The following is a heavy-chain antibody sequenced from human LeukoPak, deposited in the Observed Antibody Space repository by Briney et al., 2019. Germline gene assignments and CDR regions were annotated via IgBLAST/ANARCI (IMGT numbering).Heavy chain of an antibody. D-gene: IGHD3-3*01. CDR3: ARVRGPEFGVVTYSKVGYFDY. CDR2: IYYSGST. V-gene: IGHV4-30-4*01. Sequence: SQTLSLTCTVSGGSISSGDYYWSWIRQPPGKGLEWIGYIYYSGSTYYNPSLKSRVTISVDTSKNQFSLKLSSVTAADTAVYYCARVRGPEFGVVTYSKVGYFDYWGQGTLVTVSS. CDR1: GGSISSGDYY. J-gene: IGHJ4*02.